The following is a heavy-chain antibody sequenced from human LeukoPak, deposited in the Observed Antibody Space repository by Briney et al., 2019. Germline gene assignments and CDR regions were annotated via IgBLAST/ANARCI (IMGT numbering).Heavy chain of an antibody. CDR2: ISSNNNNI. CDR1: GFTFSSYT. D-gene: IGHD3-10*01. J-gene: IGHJ4*02. Sequence: GGSLRLSCAASGFTFSSYTMNWVRQAPGKGLEWVSSISSNNNNIYYADSVKGRFTISRDNTKNSLYLQMNSLTVVDTAVYYCTTMQGNDYWGQGTLVTVSS. V-gene: IGHV3-21*01. CDR3: TTMQGNDY.